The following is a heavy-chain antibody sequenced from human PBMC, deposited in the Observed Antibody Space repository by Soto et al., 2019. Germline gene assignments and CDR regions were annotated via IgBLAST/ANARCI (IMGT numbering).Heavy chain of an antibody. J-gene: IGHJ3*02. Sequence: PGGSLRLSCAASGFTFSSYGMHWVRQAPGKGLEWVAVIWYDGSNKYYADSVKGRFTISRDNSKNTLYLQMNGLRAEDTAVYYCARDTPRYYDILTGTDAFDIWGQGTMVTVSS. CDR2: IWYDGSNK. CDR1: GFTFSSYG. V-gene: IGHV3-33*01. D-gene: IGHD3-9*01. CDR3: ARDTPRYYDILTGTDAFDI.